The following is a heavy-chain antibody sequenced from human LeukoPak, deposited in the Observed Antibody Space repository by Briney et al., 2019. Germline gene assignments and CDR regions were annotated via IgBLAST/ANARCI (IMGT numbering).Heavy chain of an antibody. Sequence: GASVKVSCKASGYTFTSYGISWVRQAPGQGLEWMGWISAYNGNTNYAQKLQGRVTMTTDTSTSTAYMELRSLRSDDTAVYYCARYYDSSGYYYFFDYWGQGTLVTVSS. CDR2: ISAYNGNT. D-gene: IGHD3-22*01. J-gene: IGHJ4*02. CDR3: ARYYDSSGYYYFFDY. V-gene: IGHV1-18*01. CDR1: GYTFTSYG.